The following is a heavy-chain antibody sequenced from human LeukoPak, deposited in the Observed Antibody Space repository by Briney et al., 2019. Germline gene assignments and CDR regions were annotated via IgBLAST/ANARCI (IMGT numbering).Heavy chain of an antibody. Sequence: SQTLSLTCTVSGGSISSGGYYWRWIRQHPGKGLEWIGYIYYSGSTYYNPSLKSRVTISVDTSKNQFSLKLSSVTAADTAVYYCARDYDSSGYDYWGQGTLVTVSS. J-gene: IGHJ4*02. CDR2: IYYSGST. CDR3: ARDYDSSGYDY. CDR1: GGSISSGGYY. D-gene: IGHD3-22*01. V-gene: IGHV4-31*03.